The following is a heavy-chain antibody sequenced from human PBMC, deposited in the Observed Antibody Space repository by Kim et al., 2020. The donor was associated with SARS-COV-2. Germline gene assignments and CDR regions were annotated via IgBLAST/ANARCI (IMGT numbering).Heavy chain of an antibody. V-gene: IGHV3-21*01. CDR2: ISSSSSYI. CDR1: GFTFSSYS. J-gene: IGHJ5*02. CDR3: ARAGTSQLVPSNWFDP. D-gene: IGHD6-6*01. Sequence: GGSLRLSCAASGFTFSSYSMNWVRQAPGKGLEWVSSISSSSSYIYYADSVKGRFTISRDNAKNSLYLQMNSLRAEDTAVYYCARAGTSQLVPSNWFDPWGQGTLVTVSS.